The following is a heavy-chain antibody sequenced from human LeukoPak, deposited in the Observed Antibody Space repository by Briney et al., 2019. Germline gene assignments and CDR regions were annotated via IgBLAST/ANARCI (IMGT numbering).Heavy chain of an antibody. CDR3: ARSYSSSWYTGVGYWSDP. D-gene: IGHD6-13*01. Sequence: SETLSLTCTVSGGSISSYYWSWIRQPPGKGLEWIGYIYYSGSTNYNPSLKSRVTISVDTSKNQFSLKLSSVTAADTAVYYCARSYSSSWYTGVGYWSDPWGQGTLVTVSS. J-gene: IGHJ5*02. V-gene: IGHV4-59*08. CDR1: GGSISSYY. CDR2: IYYSGST.